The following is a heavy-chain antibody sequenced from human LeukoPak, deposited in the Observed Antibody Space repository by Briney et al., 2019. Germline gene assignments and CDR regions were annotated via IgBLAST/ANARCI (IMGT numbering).Heavy chain of an antibody. CDR3: ARCSLAVAGSNAFDI. V-gene: IGHV4-38-2*02. Sequence: SETLSLTCTVSGYSISSGYYWGWIRQPPGKGLEWIGNIYHSGSTYNHPSLKSRVTTSVDTSKNQFSLKLSSVTAADTAVYSCARCSLAVAGSNAFDIWGQGTMVTVSS. J-gene: IGHJ3*02. D-gene: IGHD6-19*01. CDR2: IYHSGST. CDR1: GYSISSGYY.